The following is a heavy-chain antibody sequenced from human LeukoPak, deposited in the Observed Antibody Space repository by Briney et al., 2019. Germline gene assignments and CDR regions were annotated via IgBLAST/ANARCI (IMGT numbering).Heavy chain of an antibody. CDR3: ARMGTPFYGSGSFIGY. CDR2: IKQDGSEK. D-gene: IGHD3-10*01. CDR1: GFTFSSYA. Sequence: GGSLRLSCAASGFTFSSYAMSWVRQAPGKGLEWVANIKQDGSEKYYVDSVKGRFTISRDNAKNSLYLQMNSLRAEDTAVYYCARMGTPFYGSGSFIGYWGQGTLVTVSS. V-gene: IGHV3-7*01. J-gene: IGHJ4*02.